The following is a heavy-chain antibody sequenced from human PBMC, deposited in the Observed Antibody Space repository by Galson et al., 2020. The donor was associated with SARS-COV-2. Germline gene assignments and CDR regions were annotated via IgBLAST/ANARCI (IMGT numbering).Heavy chain of an antibody. CDR2: INNDGENT. J-gene: IGHJ4*02. Sequence: GESLKISCAASGFTFNTYAQSWVRQAPGKGLEWVSGINNDGENTYYSASVKGRFTMSRDISKNTLSLQMDSLRVEDTAIYYCASRNVGVAVNGFYIDWGQGTLVTVSS. D-gene: IGHD3-10*01. CDR1: GFTFNTYA. CDR3: ASRNVGVAVNGFYID. V-gene: IGHV3-23*01.